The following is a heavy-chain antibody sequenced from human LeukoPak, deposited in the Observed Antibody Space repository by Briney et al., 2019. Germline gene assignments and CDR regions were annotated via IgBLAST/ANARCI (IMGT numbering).Heavy chain of an antibody. CDR2: MNPNSGNT. CDR3: ARGRYFDWLKPCYMVDP. J-gene: IGHJ5*02. Sequence: ASVKVSCKASGYTFTSYDINWVRQATGQGLEWMGWMNPNSGNTGYAQKFQGRVTMTRNTSISTAYMELSSLRSEDTAVYYCARGRYFDWLKPCYMVDPWGQGTLVTVSS. CDR1: GYTFTSYD. V-gene: IGHV1-8*01. D-gene: IGHD3-9*01.